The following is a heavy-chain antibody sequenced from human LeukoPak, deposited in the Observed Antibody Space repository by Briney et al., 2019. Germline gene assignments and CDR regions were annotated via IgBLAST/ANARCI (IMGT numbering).Heavy chain of an antibody. CDR3: ATGGNPDY. CDR2: ISSSSSYI. Sequence: GGSLRLSCAASGFTFSSYSMTWVGQAPGKGLEWVSSISSSSSYIYYADSAKGRFTISRDNAKNSLYLQMNSLRAEDTAGYYCATGGNPDYCGQGTPVTASS. J-gene: IGHJ4*02. V-gene: IGHV3-21*01. D-gene: IGHD4-23*01. CDR1: GFTFSSYS.